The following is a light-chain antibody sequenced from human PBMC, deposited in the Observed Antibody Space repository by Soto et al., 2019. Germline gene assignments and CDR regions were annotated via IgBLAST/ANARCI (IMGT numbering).Light chain of an antibody. V-gene: IGKV1-5*01. CDR2: DAS. CDR1: QSISSW. Sequence: DIHMTQSPSTQSASVGDRVTITCRASQSISSWLAWYKQKPGKAPKLLIYDASILESGVPSRFSGVGSGTDFTLTISSLQPDDFATYYCQQYNSYSSTFGQGTKVEIK. J-gene: IGKJ1*01. CDR3: QQYNSYSST.